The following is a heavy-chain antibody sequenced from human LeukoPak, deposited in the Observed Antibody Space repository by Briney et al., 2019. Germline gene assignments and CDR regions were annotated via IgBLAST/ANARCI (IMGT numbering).Heavy chain of an antibody. CDR1: GFTFSSYG. CDR2: ISYDGSNK. V-gene: IGHV3-30*03. J-gene: IGHJ4*02. CDR3: AGLRFLEGFDY. Sequence: GRSLRLSCAASGFTFSSYGMHWVRQAPGKGLEWVAVISYDGSNKYYADSVKGRFTISRDNSKNTLYLQMNSLRAEDTAVYYCAGLRFLEGFDYWGQRTLVTVSS. D-gene: IGHD3-3*01.